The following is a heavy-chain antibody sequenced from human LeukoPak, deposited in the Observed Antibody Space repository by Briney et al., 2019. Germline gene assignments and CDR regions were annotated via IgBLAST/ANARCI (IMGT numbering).Heavy chain of an antibody. V-gene: IGHV4-59*01. D-gene: IGHD3-10*01. CDR1: GGSISSYY. Sequence: PSETLSLTCTVSGGSISSYYWSWIRQPPGKGLEWIGYIYYSGSTNYNPSLKSRVTISVDTSKNQFSLKLSSVTAADTAVYYCARETGYYYGSGSPYFDYWGQGTLVTVSS. CDR3: ARETGYYYGSGSPYFDY. CDR2: IYYSGST. J-gene: IGHJ4*02.